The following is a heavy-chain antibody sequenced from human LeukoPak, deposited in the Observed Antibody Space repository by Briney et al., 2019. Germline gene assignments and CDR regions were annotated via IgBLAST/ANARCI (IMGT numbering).Heavy chain of an antibody. J-gene: IGHJ4*02. CDR3: ARAGNIRFDY. D-gene: IGHD1/OR15-1a*01. Sequence: GGSLRLSCAASGFTFSSYNMNWVRQAPGKGLEWVSSITSSSSYIYYADSVKGRFTISRDNAKNSLYLQINSLRAEDTAVYYCARAGNIRFDYWGQGTLVTVSS. CDR2: ITSSSSYI. V-gene: IGHV3-21*04. CDR1: GFTFSSYN.